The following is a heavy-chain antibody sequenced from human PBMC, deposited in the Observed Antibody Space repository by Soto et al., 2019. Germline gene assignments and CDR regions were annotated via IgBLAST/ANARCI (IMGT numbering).Heavy chain of an antibody. CDR3: ARDTCSGYSCYSCDY. CDR2: ISTSSSYI. J-gene: IGHJ4*02. Sequence: EVQLVESGGGLVKPGGSLRLSCAASGFAFSTYSMNWVRQAPGKGLEWVSSISTSSSYIYYADSVKGRFTISRDNAKNSLYLQMDSVRAEDTAVYYCARDTCSGYSCYSCDYWGQGSLVIVSA. CDR1: GFAFSTYS. D-gene: IGHD2-15*01. V-gene: IGHV3-21*02.